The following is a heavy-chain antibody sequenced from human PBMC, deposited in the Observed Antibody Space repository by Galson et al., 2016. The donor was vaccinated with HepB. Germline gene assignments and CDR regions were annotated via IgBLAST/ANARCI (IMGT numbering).Heavy chain of an antibody. V-gene: IGHV4-4*02. CDR1: GVSISTDNW. Sequence: ETLSLTCAVSGVSISTDNWWSWVRQPPGKGLEWIGEIYHSGATNCNPSLMSRVTISVDKSKNQFSLNLNSVTAADTAVYYCARGQLIHGFDPWGQGTLVTVSS. D-gene: IGHD1-1*01. CDR2: IYHSGAT. J-gene: IGHJ5*02. CDR3: ARGQLIHGFDP.